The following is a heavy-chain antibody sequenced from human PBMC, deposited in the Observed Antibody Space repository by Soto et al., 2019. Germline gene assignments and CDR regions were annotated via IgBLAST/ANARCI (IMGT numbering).Heavy chain of an antibody. CDR3: ARDPGYDSSGYYHDY. J-gene: IGHJ4*02. CDR1: GYTFTSYY. V-gene: IGHV1-46*03. Sequence: ASVKVSCKASGYTFTSYYMHWVRQAPGQGLEWMGIINPSGGSTIYAQKFQGRVTMTRDTSTSTVYMELSSLRSEDTAVYYCARDPGYDSSGYYHDYWGQGTLVTVPQ. D-gene: IGHD3-22*01. CDR2: INPSGGST.